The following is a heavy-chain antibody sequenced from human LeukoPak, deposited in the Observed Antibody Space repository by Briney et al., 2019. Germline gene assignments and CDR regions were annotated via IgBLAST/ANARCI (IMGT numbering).Heavy chain of an antibody. Sequence: GGSLRLSCAASGFTFSDYYMTWIRQAPGKGLEWLSYISSSGTTIHYADSVRGRFAVSRDNAKNSLYLQMNSLRAEDTAVYYCAKASKGTIEKYFMGGWGQGTT. V-gene: IGHV3-11*01. CDR1: GFTFSDYY. CDR3: AKASKGTIEKYFMGG. CDR2: ISSSGTTI. D-gene: IGHD3-10*01. J-gene: IGHJ6*03.